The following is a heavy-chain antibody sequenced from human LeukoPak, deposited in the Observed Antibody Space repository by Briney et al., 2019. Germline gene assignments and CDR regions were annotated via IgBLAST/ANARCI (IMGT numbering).Heavy chain of an antibody. V-gene: IGHV4-39*01. CDR1: GASISSSDYY. CDR3: ARHPTFSGYEYYFDN. J-gene: IGHJ4*02. CDR2: IYHSGST. D-gene: IGHD5-12*01. Sequence: SETLSLTCTVSGASISSSDYYWGWIRQPPGKGGEWMGSIYHSGSTYYNPSLKSRVTISVDTSKNQFSLKVSSVTVADTAVYYCARHPTFSGYEYYFDNWGQGTLVTVSS.